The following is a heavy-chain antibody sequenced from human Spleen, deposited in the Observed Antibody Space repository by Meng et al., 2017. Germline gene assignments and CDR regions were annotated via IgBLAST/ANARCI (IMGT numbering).Heavy chain of an antibody. Sequence: QVQLVQSGAEVKKPGASVKVSCKASGYTYINYYMHWVRQAPGQGLEWMGIINPSGGSTSYAQKFQGRVTMTRDTSTSTVYMELISLRSEDTAVYYCARDGSNSYYFDYWGQGTLVTVSS. J-gene: IGHJ4*02. CDR1: GYTYINYY. D-gene: IGHD5-24*01. CDR2: INPSGGST. V-gene: IGHV1-46*01. CDR3: ARDGSNSYYFDY.